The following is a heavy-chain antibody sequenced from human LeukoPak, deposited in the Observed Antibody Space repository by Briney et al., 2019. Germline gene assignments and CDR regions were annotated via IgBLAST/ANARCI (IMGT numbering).Heavy chain of an antibody. V-gene: IGHV3-53*01. CDR2: IYSGGST. CDR3: ARDLGGLLNTDQNWFDP. CDR1: GFTVSSNY. D-gene: IGHD2-15*01. J-gene: IGHJ5*02. Sequence: GGSLRLSCAASGFTVSSNYMSWVRQAPGKGLEWVSVIYSGGSTYYADSVKGRFTISRDNSKNTLYLQMNSLRAEDTAVYYCARDLGGLLNTDQNWFDPWGQGTLVTVSS.